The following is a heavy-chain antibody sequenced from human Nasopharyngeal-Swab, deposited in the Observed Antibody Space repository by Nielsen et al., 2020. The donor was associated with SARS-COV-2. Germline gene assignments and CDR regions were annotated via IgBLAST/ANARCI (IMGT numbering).Heavy chain of an antibody. CDR3: AKLYNLATIDY. Sequence: GESLKISCAASGFTFSNYAMSWVRQAPGRGLEWVSGISGSGGNTFYADSVKGRFTISRDNSKNTLYLQMNSLRAEDTAVYYCAKLYNLATIDYWGQGTLVTVSS. D-gene: IGHD1-14*01. J-gene: IGHJ4*02. CDR2: ISGSGGNT. V-gene: IGHV3-23*01. CDR1: GFTFSNYA.